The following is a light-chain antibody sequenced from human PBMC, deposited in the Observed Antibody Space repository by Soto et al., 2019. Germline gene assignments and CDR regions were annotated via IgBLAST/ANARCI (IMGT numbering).Light chain of an antibody. V-gene: IGLV2-14*01. CDR3: SSYTSNSVV. CDR1: SSPYYY. Sequence: QSALTQPASVSGSPGQSITISCTGISSPYYYVSWYQHHPGKAPKLLIYEVNSRPSGVSNRFSGSKSGNTASLTISGLQAEDEADYYCSSYTSNSVVFGGGTKLTVL. J-gene: IGLJ2*01. CDR2: EVN.